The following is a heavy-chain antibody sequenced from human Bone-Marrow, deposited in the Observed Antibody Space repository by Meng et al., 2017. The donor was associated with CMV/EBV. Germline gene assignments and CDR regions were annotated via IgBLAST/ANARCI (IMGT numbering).Heavy chain of an antibody. J-gene: IGHJ4*02. CDR3: ARGRGIWFSPLDY. CDR2: IYYSGST. Sequence: GSLRLSCTFSGGSTSSSSYYWGWIRQPPGKGLEWIGSIYYSGSTYYNPSLKSRVTISVDTSKNQFSLKLSSVTAADTAVYYCARGRGIWFSPLDYWGQGTLVTVSS. V-gene: IGHV4-39*07. CDR1: GGSTSSSSYY. D-gene: IGHD1-14*01.